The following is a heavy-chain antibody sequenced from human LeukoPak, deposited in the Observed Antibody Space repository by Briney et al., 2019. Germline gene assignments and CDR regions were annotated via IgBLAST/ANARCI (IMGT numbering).Heavy chain of an antibody. CDR3: ARERGCSSTSCSTAPTDWFDP. J-gene: IGHJ5*02. Sequence: SVNVSCKPSGYTFTSYGINWRRRAPGQGLGGLGRIIPILGMANYAQTFQGRVTITADKSTSTAYMELSSLRSEDTAVYYCARERGCSSTSCSTAPTDWFDPWGQGTLVTVSS. V-gene: IGHV1-69*04. CDR2: IIPILGMA. D-gene: IGHD2-2*01. CDR1: GYTFTSYG.